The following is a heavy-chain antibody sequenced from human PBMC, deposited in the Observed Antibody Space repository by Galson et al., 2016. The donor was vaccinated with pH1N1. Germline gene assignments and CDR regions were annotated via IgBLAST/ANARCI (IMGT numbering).Heavy chain of an antibody. D-gene: IGHD3-10*01. J-gene: IGHJ6*02. V-gene: IGHV2-70*04. CDR1: GFSLSTFGVR. CDR3: ARMGVASGGRYYYGMDV. CDR2: IDWDDEE. Sequence: PALVKPTQTLKLTCTFSGFSLSTFGVRVSWILQSPGKALEWLARIDWDDEEFYSPSLKTRLTISKDTSKDQVVLTMTNMDPVDTGTYYCARMGVASGGRYYYGMDVWGQGTTVTVSS.